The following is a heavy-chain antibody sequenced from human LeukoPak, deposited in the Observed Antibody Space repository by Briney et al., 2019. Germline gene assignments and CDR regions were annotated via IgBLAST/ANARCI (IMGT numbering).Heavy chain of an antibody. V-gene: IGHV4-39*07. CDR1: GNSISSYY. J-gene: IGHJ3*02. CDR3: ASLQRASDAFDI. Sequence: SETLSLTCTVSGNSISSYYWGWIRQPPGKGLEWIGSIYYSGSTYYNPSLKSRVTISVDTSKNQFSLKLSSVTAADTAVYYCASLQRASDAFDIWGQGTMVTVSS. CDR2: IYYSGST.